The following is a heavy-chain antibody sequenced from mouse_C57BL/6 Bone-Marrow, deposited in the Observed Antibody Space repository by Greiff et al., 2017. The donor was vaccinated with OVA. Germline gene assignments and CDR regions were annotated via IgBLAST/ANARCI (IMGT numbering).Heavy chain of an antibody. CDR1: GYTFTSYW. D-gene: IGHD5-2*01. V-gene: IGHV1-64*01. J-gene: IGHJ1*03. CDR2: IYPSSGST. Sequence: QVQLQQPGAELVKPGASVKLSCKASGYTFTSYWMHWVKQRPGQGLEWIGMIYPSSGSTNYNEKFKGKATLTVDKSSSTAYMQLSSLTSEDSAVYYCASAGPNIPNRYWYFDVWGTGTTVTVSA. CDR3: ASAGPNIPNRYWYFDV.